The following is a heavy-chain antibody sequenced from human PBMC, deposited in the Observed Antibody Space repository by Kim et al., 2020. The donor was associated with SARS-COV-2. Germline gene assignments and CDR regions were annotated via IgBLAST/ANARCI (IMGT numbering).Heavy chain of an antibody. D-gene: IGHD1-7*01. J-gene: IGHJ5*02. CDR3: ARSPTGTTHWFDP. Sequence: SETLSLTCAVSGGSISSGGYSWSWIRQPPGKGLEWIGYIYHSGSTYYNPSLKSRVTISVDRSKNQFSLKLSSVTAADTAVYYCARSPTGTTHWFDPWGQGTLVTVSS. CDR1: GGSISSGGYS. V-gene: IGHV4-30-2*01. CDR2: IYHSGST.